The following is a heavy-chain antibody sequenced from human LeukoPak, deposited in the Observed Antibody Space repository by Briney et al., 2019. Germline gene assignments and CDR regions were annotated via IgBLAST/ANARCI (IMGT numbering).Heavy chain of an antibody. D-gene: IGHD1-26*01. CDR1: SGSISNSTFY. J-gene: IGHJ4*02. Sequence: SETLSLTCTVSSGSISNSTFYWGWIRQPPGKGLEWIGSMYYSGSTYYNPSLKSRVTITVDTSENQFSLKMTSVTAADTAVYYCARRSDSGSDDGEDYFDYWGQGTLVTVSS. CDR2: MYYSGST. V-gene: IGHV4-39*01. CDR3: ARRSDSGSDDGEDYFDY.